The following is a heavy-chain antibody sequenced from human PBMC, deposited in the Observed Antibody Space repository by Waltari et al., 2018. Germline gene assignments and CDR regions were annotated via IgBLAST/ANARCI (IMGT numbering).Heavy chain of an antibody. Sequence: QLQLQESGPGLVKPSETLSLTCTVSGGSISSSSYYWGWIRQPPGKGLEWIGSIYYSGSTYYNPSLKSRVTISVDTSKNQFSLKLSSVTAADTAVYYCARQAPSKDAFDIWGQGTMVTVSS. D-gene: IGHD4-4*01. CDR1: GGSISSSSYY. CDR3: ARQAPSKDAFDI. J-gene: IGHJ3*02. V-gene: IGHV4-39*01. CDR2: IYYSGST.